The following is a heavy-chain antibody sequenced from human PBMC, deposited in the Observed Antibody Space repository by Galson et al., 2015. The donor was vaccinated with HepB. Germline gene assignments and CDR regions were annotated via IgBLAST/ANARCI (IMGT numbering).Heavy chain of an antibody. CDR1: GFTFSSYW. V-gene: IGHV3-7*01. J-gene: IGHJ6*03. CDR2: IKQDGSEK. D-gene: IGHD3-16*01. CDR3: AREWPYDYYYYMDV. Sequence: SLRLSCAASGFTFSSYWMSWVRQAPGKGLEWVANIKQDGSEKYYVDSVKGRFTISRDNAKNSLYLQMNSLRAEDTAVYYCAREWPYDYYYYMDVRGKGTTVTVSS.